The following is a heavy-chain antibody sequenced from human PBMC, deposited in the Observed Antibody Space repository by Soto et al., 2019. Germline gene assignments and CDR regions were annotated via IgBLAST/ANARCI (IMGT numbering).Heavy chain of an antibody. CDR2: IYHSGST. V-gene: IGHV4-38-2*01. J-gene: IGHJ6*02. Sequence: SETLSLTCAVSGYSISSGYYWGWIRQPPGKGLEWIGSIYHSGSTYYNPPLKSRVTISVDTSKNQFSLKLSSVTAADTAVYYCAGDPYDILTGYYTNYGMDVWGQGTTVTVSS. CDR3: AGDPYDILTGYYTNYGMDV. D-gene: IGHD3-9*01. CDR1: GYSISSGYY.